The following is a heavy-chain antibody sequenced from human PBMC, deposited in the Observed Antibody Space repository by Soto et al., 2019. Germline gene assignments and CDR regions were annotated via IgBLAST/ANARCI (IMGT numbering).Heavy chain of an antibody. CDR1: GFTFSSYA. V-gene: IGHV3-30-3*01. CDR2: ISYDGSNK. Sequence: GGSLRLSCAASGFTFSSYAMHWVRQAPGKGLEWVAVISYDGSNKYYADSVQGRFTVSRDNSKNTLYLQMNRLRAEDTAVYYCARSYYYDSVDPWGQGTLVTVSS. D-gene: IGHD3-22*01. CDR3: ARSYYYDSVDP. J-gene: IGHJ5*02.